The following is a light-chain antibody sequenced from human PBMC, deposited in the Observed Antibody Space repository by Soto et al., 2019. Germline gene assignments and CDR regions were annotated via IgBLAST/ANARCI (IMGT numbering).Light chain of an antibody. CDR1: QYISNT. V-gene: IGKV3-15*01. CDR3: QHYNNWPPWT. CDR2: GAS. J-gene: IGKJ1*01. Sequence: EIVMTQSPATLSVSPGERATLSCRASQYISNTLAWYQQKPGQAPRLLIYGASTRATGIPARFSGSGSGTEFTLTISSLQSEDFAVYYCQHYNNWPPWTF.